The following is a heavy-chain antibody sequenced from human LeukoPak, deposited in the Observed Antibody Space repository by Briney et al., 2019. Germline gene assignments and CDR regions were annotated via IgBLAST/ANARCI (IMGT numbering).Heavy chain of an antibody. V-gene: IGHV1-69*05. Sequence: SVKVSCKASGGTFSSYAVSWVRQAPGQGLEWMGRIIPIFGTANYAQKFQGRVTITTDESTSTAYMELSSLRSEDTAVYYCASPNEYDYVWGSYRFDYWGQGTLVTVSS. J-gene: IGHJ4*02. CDR1: GGTFSSYA. CDR2: IIPIFGTA. D-gene: IGHD3-16*02. CDR3: ASPNEYDYVWGSYRFDY.